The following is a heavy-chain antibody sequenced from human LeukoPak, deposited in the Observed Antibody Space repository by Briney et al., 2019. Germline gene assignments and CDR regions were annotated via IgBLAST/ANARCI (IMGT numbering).Heavy chain of an antibody. D-gene: IGHD6-13*01. CDR2: INHSGST. V-gene: IGHV4-39*07. J-gene: IGHJ6*03. CDR3: ARVLYSSSWYDGSYYYYYMDV. CDR1: GGSITSSSYY. Sequence: PSETLSLTCTVSGGSITSSSYYWSWIRQPPGKGLEWIGEINHSGSTNYNPSLKSRVTISVDTSKNQFSLKLSSVTAADTAVYYCARVLYSSSWYDGSYYYYYMDVWGKGTTVTVSS.